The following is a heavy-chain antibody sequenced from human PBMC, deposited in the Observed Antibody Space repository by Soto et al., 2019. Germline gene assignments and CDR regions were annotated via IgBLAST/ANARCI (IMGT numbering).Heavy chain of an antibody. D-gene: IGHD6-19*01. CDR1: GFTFSSYA. Sequence: GGSLRLSCAASGFTFSSYAMSWVRQAPGKGLEWVSAISGSGGSTYYADSVKGRFTISRDNSKNTLYLQMNSLRAEDTAVYYCAKDRTVYSSGSRVGDYWGQGTLVTVSS. CDR3: AKDRTVYSSGSRVGDY. J-gene: IGHJ4*02. V-gene: IGHV3-23*01. CDR2: ISGSGGST.